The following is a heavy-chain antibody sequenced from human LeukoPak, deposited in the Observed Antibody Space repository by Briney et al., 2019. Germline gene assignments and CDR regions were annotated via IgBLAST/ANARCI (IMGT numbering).Heavy chain of an antibody. V-gene: IGHV1-18*04. CDR3: ARDNLLRYFDWELYYGMDV. CDR1: GYTFTSYG. Sequence: ASVNVSCKASGYTFTSYGISWVRQAPGQGLEWMGWISAYNGNTNYAQKLQGRVTMTTDTSTSTAYMELRSLRSDDTAVYYCARDNLLRYFDWELYYGMDVWGKGTTVTVSS. D-gene: IGHD3-9*01. CDR2: ISAYNGNT. J-gene: IGHJ6*04.